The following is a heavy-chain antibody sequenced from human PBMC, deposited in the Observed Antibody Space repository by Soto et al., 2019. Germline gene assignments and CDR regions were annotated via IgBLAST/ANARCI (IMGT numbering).Heavy chain of an antibody. CDR3: ARSAGWYAVHS. J-gene: IGHJ4*02. CDR2: VFHTGTP. Sequence: QVQLQESGPGLVKPSGTLSLTCAVSGDSVSSPYYWCWVRQPPGKGLEWIGEVFHTGTPSYNPSLRSRVTISMDKSNNQFSLDLSSVTAADPAVYYCARSAGWYAVHSWGPGTLVIVSS. CDR1: GDSVSSPYY. D-gene: IGHD6-19*01. V-gene: IGHV4-4*02.